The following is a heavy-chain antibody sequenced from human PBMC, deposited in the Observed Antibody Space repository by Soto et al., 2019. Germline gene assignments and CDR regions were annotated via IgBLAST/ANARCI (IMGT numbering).Heavy chain of an antibody. J-gene: IGHJ1*01. D-gene: IGHD6-19*01. Sequence: ASVKVSCKASGYTFTSYGISSVRQAPGQGLEWMGWISAYNGNTNYAQKLQGRVTMTTDTSTSTAYMELRSLRSDDTAVYYCALTGVAVAGTWYFQHWGQGTLVTVSS. CDR2: ISAYNGNT. V-gene: IGHV1-18*01. CDR1: GYTFTSYG. CDR3: ALTGVAVAGTWYFQH.